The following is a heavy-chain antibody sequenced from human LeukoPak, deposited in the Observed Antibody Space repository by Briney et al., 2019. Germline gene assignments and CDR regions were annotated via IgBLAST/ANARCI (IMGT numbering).Heavy chain of an antibody. J-gene: IGHJ4*02. D-gene: IGHD3-22*01. V-gene: IGHV3-48*03. CDR2: ISSGGGNV. CDR1: GFSFNSYE. Sequence: GGSLRLSCAASGFSFNSYEMNWVRQAPGKGLEWASYISSGGGNVYYADSVKARFTISRDNAKNSLYLQMNSLRAEDTAVYYCARGSWYYDSSGNYGALDYWGQGTLVTVSS. CDR3: ARGSWYYDSSGNYGALDY.